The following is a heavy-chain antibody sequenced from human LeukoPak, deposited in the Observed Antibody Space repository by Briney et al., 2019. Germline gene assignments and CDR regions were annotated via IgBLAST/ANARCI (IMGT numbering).Heavy chain of an antibody. CDR1: GGSFSGYY. V-gene: IGHV4-34*01. D-gene: IGHD3-10*01. Sequence: ETLSLTCAVYGGSFSGYYWSWIRQPPGKGLEWIGEINHSGSTNYNPSLKSRVTISVDTSKNQFSLKLSSVTAADTAVYYCARALTYYYGSGSYPGLNWFDSWGQGTLVTVSS. CDR2: INHSGST. J-gene: IGHJ5*01. CDR3: ARALTYYYGSGSYPGLNWFDS.